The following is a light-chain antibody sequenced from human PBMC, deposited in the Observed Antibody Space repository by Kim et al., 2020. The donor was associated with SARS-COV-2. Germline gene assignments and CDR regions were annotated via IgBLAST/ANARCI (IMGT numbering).Light chain of an antibody. Sequence: EIVMTQSPATLSVSPGERATLSCRASQSINSNLAWYQQKPGQAPRLLIYGASTRATGIPARFSGSGSGTEFTLTISSLQSEDFAVYYCQQYKNWPYTLGQGTKLEI. CDR2: GAS. CDR1: QSINSN. V-gene: IGKV3-15*01. J-gene: IGKJ2*01. CDR3: QQYKNWPYT.